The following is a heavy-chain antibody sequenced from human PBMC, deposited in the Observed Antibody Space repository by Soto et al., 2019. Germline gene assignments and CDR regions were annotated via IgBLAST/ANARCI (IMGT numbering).Heavy chain of an antibody. CDR1: GFTFRDYY. Sequence: GGSLRLSCAASGFTFRDYYMTWIRQAPGKGLEWLSYISSSGSTIYYADSVKGRFTISRDNAKNSLFLQMNSLRAEDTAVYYCARLVTTTRNYYYGMDVWGQGTTVTVSS. D-gene: IGHD4-4*01. CDR2: ISSSGSTI. CDR3: ARLVTTTRNYYYGMDV. J-gene: IGHJ6*02. V-gene: IGHV3-11*01.